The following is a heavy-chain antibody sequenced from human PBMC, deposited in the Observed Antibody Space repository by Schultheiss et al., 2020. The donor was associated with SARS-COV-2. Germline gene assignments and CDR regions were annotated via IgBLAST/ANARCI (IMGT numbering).Heavy chain of an antibody. CDR3: ARSRVHTIFGVVITKYYYGMDV. D-gene: IGHD3-3*01. J-gene: IGHJ6*02. Sequence: GESLKISCKASGYTFTSYDINWVRQATGQGLEWMGWMNPNSGNTGYAQEFQGRVTMTRNTAISTAYMELSSLRSEDTAVYYCARSRVHTIFGVVITKYYYGMDVWGQGTTVTVSS. CDR1: GYTFTSYD. CDR2: MNPNSGNT. V-gene: IGHV1-8*01.